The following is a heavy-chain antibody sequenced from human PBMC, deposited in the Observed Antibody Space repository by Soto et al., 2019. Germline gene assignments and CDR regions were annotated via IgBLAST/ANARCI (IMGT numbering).Heavy chain of an antibody. Sequence: SETLSLTCSVSGGSISGSYWSWIRQSPGKGLEWLGYVYYTGSSNYSPSLRSRVSISVDTSKNEFSLRLSSVTAADTAVYFCARSVAVPGAHIDYWGQGTQVTVSS. V-gene: IGHV4-59*01. D-gene: IGHD6-19*01. CDR3: ARSVAVPGAHIDY. CDR2: VYYTGSS. J-gene: IGHJ4*02. CDR1: GGSISGSY.